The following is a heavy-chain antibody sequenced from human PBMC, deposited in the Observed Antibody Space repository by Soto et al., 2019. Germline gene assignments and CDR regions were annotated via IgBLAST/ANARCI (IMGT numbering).Heavy chain of an antibody. CDR3: AWAVVVGAPPNWFDP. CDR2: IIPIFGTA. V-gene: IGHV1-69*12. Sequence: QVQLVQSGAEVKKPGSSVKVSCKASGGTFSSYAISWVRQAPGQGLEWMGGIIPIFGTANYAQKFQGRVTITADESRCTANVALNSLRSGDTGVDYCAWAVVVGAPPNWFDPWGRGALVTVSS. CDR1: GGTFSSYA. J-gene: IGHJ5*02. D-gene: IGHD2-15*01.